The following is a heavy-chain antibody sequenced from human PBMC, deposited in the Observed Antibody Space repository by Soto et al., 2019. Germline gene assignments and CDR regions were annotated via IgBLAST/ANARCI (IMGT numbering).Heavy chain of an antibody. CDR1: PCSISSNNW. V-gene: IGHV4-4*02. CDR2: IYHDGNT. D-gene: IGHD1-1*01. J-gene: IGHJ4*02. Sequence: TPSITCAVSPCSISSNNWWSWVRQPPGKGLEWIGEIYHDGNTHYNPSLKSRVTISVDKSKNHFALILSSLTAADTPVYYCAKLDGGGYWGQG. CDR3: AKLDGGGY.